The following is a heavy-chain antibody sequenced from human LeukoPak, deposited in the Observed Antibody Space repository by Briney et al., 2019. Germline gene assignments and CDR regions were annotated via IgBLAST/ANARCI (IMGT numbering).Heavy chain of an antibody. J-gene: IGHJ4*02. V-gene: IGHV4-34*01. CDR3: ARAPPVGYGAPFSLGY. CDR2: INHSGST. D-gene: IGHD4/OR15-4a*01. CDR1: GGSFSGYY. Sequence: SETLSLTCAVYGGSFSGYYWSWIRQPPGKGLEWIGEINHSGSTNYNPSLKSRVTISVDTSKNQFSLKLSSVTAADTAVYYCARAPPVGYGAPFSLGYWGQGTLVTVSS.